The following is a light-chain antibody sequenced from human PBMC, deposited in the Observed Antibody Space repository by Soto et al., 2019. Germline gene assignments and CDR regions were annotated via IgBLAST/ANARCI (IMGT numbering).Light chain of an antibody. CDR1: ISDVGSYNY. CDR3: GAYTTSANCV. V-gene: IGLV2-14*03. J-gene: IGLJ1*01. CDR2: DVS. Sequence: QSVLTQPASVSGSPGQSNTISCTGTISDVGSYNYVSSYPQYPGQAPKLMISDVSTRPSGVSDRFPGSKSGNTASLTLSGLRAEDEADYYCGAYTTSANCVCGTGTKGTVL.